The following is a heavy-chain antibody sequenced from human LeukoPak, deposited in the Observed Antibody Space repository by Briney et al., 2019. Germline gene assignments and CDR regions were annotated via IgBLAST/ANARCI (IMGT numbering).Heavy chain of an antibody. V-gene: IGHV3-33*01. J-gene: IGHJ4*02. CDR1: GFTFSRYG. CDR3: AGQGGLVVPAAMDGPFDY. D-gene: IGHD2-2*01. CDR2: IGYDGSNK. Sequence: PGRSLRLSCAASGFTFSRYGMHWVRQAPGKGLEWVAVIGYDGSNKYYADSVKGRFTISRDNSKNTLYLQMNSLRAEDTVVYYCAGQGGLVVPAAMDGPFDYWGQGTLVTVSS.